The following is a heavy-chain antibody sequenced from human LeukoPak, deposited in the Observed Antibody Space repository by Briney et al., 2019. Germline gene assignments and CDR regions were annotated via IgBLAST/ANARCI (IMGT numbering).Heavy chain of an antibody. Sequence: GESLKISCQGSGYSFISYWIVWVRQMPGKGLEWMGIIYPGDSDTTYSPSFQGQVTISADKSINTAYLLWRSLKASDTAMYYCARSFAHVERYYFDYWGQGTLVSVSS. D-gene: IGHD1-1*01. J-gene: IGHJ4*02. V-gene: IGHV5-51*01. CDR1: GYSFISYW. CDR3: ARSFAHVERYYFDY. CDR2: IYPGDSDT.